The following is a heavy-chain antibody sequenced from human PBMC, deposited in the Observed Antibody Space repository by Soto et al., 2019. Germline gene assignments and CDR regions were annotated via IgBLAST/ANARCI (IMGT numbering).Heavy chain of an antibody. CDR2: ISAYNGNT. D-gene: IGHD2-21*01. Sequence: ASVTVSIKGSGYPFTSYGLSRVRQAPGQGLEWMGWISAYNGNTNCAQKLQGRVTMTTDTSTSTAYMELRSLRSDDTAVYYCARGVINMALFDPWGQGTLVSVS. J-gene: IGHJ5*02. CDR3: ARGVINMALFDP. CDR1: GYPFTSYG. V-gene: IGHV1-18*01.